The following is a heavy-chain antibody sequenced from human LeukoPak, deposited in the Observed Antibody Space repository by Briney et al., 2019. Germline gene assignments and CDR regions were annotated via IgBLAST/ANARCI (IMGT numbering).Heavy chain of an antibody. CDR3: AGDQTGSEGIIDY. D-gene: IGHD3-10*01. J-gene: IGHJ4*02. CDR2: IYYSGST. V-gene: IGHV4-59*01. CDR1: GGSISSYY. Sequence: SETLSLTCTVSGGSISSYYWSWIRQPPGKGLEWIGYIYYSGSTNYNPSLKSRVTISVDTSKNQFSLKLSSVTAADTAVYYCAGDQTGSEGIIDYWGQGTLVTVSS.